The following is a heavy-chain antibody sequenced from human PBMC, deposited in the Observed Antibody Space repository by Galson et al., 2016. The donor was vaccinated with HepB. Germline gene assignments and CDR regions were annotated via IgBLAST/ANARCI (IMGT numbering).Heavy chain of an antibody. V-gene: IGHV4-39*01. J-gene: IGHJ6*03. Sequence: SETLSLTCTVSGGSISSTNYYWGWIRQPPGKGLEWIGSIFYTTHTYYNPSLRSRLTISVDTSKNQFSLNLDSVTASVTAIYYCASHPRTPPKFTSRSYLGYYYFYMDVWGTGTAVTVSS. CDR1: GGSISSTNYY. D-gene: IGHD2-2*01. CDR2: IFYTTHT. CDR3: ASHPRTPPKFTSRSYLGYYYFYMDV.